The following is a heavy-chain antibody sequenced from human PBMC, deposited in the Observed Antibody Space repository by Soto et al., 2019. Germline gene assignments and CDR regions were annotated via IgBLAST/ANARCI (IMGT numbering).Heavy chain of an antibody. V-gene: IGHV3-21*06. CDR3: TRRTGTTYAP. J-gene: IGHJ5*02. CDR2: ITGSGFDI. Sequence: GGSLRLSCAASGFPFSSYSMSWVRQAPGKGLEWVSAITGSGFDIYYADSVKGRFSISRDNAKNSLYLQMNSLRADDTAVYLCTRRTGTTYAPWGQGTLGTVSS. D-gene: IGHD1-1*01. CDR1: GFPFSSYS.